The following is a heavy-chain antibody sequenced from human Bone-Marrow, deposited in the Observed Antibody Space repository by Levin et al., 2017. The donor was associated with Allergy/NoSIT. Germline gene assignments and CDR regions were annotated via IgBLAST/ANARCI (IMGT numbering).Heavy chain of an antibody. Sequence: PGGSLRLSCAGSGFTFGNYAMNWVRQAPGKGLEWVSAISGSGGSTYYADSVKGRFSISRDNSKNTLYLQMNSLRAEDTAVYYCAKDHDSSSWYIFYSFDYWGQGTLVTVSS. J-gene: IGHJ4*02. CDR1: GFTFGNYA. CDR2: ISGSGGST. D-gene: IGHD6-13*01. CDR3: AKDHDSSSWYIFYSFDY. V-gene: IGHV3-23*01.